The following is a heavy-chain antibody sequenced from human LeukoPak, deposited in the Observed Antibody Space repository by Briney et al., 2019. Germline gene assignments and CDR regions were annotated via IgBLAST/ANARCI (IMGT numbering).Heavy chain of an antibody. J-gene: IGHJ4*02. CDR1: GDSVSSNLVT. CDR2: TYYRSKWSY. Sequence: SQTLSLTCAISGDSVSSNLVTWNWIRQSPSRGLEWLGRTYYRSKWSYDYSVSVSSRISINPDTSKNQFSLQLNFVTPEDTAVYYCGRALSGSFYDWGQGTLVTVSS. D-gene: IGHD1-26*01. V-gene: IGHV6-1*01. CDR3: GRALSGSFYD.